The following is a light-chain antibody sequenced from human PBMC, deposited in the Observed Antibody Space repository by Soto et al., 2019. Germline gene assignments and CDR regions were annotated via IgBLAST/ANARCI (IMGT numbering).Light chain of an antibody. CDR3: SSYAGSSNV. CDR1: SSDVGGYNY. CDR2: EVN. V-gene: IGLV2-8*01. J-gene: IGLJ1*01. Sequence: QSALTQPPSASGSPRQSAAISCTGTSSDVGGYNYVSWYQQHPGKAPKLMIYEVNKRPSGVPDRFSGSKSGNTASLTVSGLQAEDEADYYCSSYAGSSNVFGTGTKLTVL.